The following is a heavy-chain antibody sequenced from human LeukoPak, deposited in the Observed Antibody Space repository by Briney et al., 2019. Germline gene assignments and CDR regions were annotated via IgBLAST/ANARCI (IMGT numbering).Heavy chain of an antibody. CDR2: INPNSGGT. D-gene: IGHD3-22*01. CDR3: AKDMTMIVVVFDY. CDR1: GYTFTGYY. Sequence: GASVKVSCKASGYTFTGYYMHWVRQAPGQGLEWMGWINPNSGGTNYAQKFQGRVTMTRDTSISTAYMELSRLRSDDTAVYYCAKDMTMIVVVFDYWGQGTLVTVSS. J-gene: IGHJ4*02. V-gene: IGHV1-2*02.